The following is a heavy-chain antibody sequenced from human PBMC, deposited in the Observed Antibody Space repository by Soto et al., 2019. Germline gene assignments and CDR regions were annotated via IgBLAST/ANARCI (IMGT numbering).Heavy chain of an antibody. V-gene: IGHV3-7*01. CDR1: GFSFSTYW. J-gene: IGHJ6*03. CDR3: VRGCDRSHCPYYIDV. D-gene: IGHD3-22*01. Sequence: EVLLVESGGGLVQPGGSLRLSCAASGFSFSTYWMSWVRLAPGTGLEWVATIKQDAIDYYHEDSVKGRFAISRDNAENSLYLQMTSLRPDDSAVYYCVRGCDRSHCPYYIDVWGTGTTVTVSS. CDR2: IKQDAIDY.